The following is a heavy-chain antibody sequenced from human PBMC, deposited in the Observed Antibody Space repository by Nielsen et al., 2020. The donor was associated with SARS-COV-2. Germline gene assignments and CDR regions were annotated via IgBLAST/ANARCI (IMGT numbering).Heavy chain of an antibody. J-gene: IGHJ4*02. D-gene: IGHD6-19*01. CDR1: GGSVSSRDYQ. CDR2: IYYSGTT. V-gene: IGHV4-39*01. CDR3: VRHGSSGWYYYFDS. Sequence: SETLSLTCTVPGGSVSSRDYQWGWIRQPPGKGLEWIGTIYYSGTTYYNPSLKSRVTVSVDSSKSQFSLDLRSVTAADTAVYYCVRHGSSGWYYYFDSWGQGTLVTVSS.